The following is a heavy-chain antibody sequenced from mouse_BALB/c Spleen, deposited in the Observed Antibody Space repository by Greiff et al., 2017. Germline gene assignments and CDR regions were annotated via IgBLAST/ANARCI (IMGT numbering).Heavy chain of an antibody. CDR3: VGGYAPWFAY. D-gene: IGHD2-14*01. J-gene: IGHJ3*01. Sequence: EVMLVESGGGLVQPKGSLKLSCAASGFTFNTYAMNWVRQAPGKGLEWVARIRSKSNNYATYYADSVKDRFTISRDDSQSMLYLQMNNLKTEDTAMYYCVGGYAPWFAYWGQGTLVTVSA. V-gene: IGHV10-1*02. CDR2: IRSKSNNYAT. CDR1: GFTFNTYA.